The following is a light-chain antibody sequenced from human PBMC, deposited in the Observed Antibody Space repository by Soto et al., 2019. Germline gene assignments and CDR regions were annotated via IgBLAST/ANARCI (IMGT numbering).Light chain of an antibody. CDR2: MAP. V-gene: IGKV1-5*03. CDR1: ASIRHW. CDR3: QRYDTYWT. Sequence: DIHMTQSPSTLSASVGDRVLITRRSRASIRHWLARYQQKPGRAPNLLIYMAPSLKSGVAIRLSDCGSGIQSTPTINTVLPYYFATCYYQRYDTYWTFGQGTTV. J-gene: IGKJ1*01.